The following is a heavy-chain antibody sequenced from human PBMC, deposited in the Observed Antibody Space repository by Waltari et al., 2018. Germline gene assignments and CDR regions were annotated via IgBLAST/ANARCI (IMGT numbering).Heavy chain of an antibody. V-gene: IGHV3-33*01. CDR2: IWYDGSNK. CDR1: SYG. D-gene: IGHD3-3*01. J-gene: IGHJ4*02. Sequence: SYGMHWVRQAPGKGLEWVAVIWYDGSNKYYADSVKGRFTISRDNSKNTLYLQMNSLRAEDTAVYYCARDTLHTDFWSGPLDYWGQGTLVTVSS. CDR3: ARDTLHTDFWSGPLDY.